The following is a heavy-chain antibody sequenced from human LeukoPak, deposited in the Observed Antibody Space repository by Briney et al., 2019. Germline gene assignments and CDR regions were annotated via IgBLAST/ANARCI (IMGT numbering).Heavy chain of an antibody. CDR1: GFTFSSYS. D-gene: IGHD3-9*01. CDR3: ARVDYDISTGYQNYFEY. Sequence: GGSLRLSCAASGFTFSSYSMSWVRQAPGKGLECVSSISSTYAYIYYVDSVKGRFTVSRDNTKSLLYLQMNSLTAEDTAVYYCARVDYDISTGYQNYFEYWGQGTLVTVSS. V-gene: IGHV3-21*01. J-gene: IGHJ4*02. CDR2: ISSTYAYI.